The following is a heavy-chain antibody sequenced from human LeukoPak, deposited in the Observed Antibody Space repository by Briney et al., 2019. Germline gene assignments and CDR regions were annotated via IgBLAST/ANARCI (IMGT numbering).Heavy chain of an antibody. Sequence: TFSSFWMSWVRQAPGKGLEWIGSIYYTGSTYYNPSLKSRVTISGDTSKNQFSLRLSSVTAADTAVYSCARHKDAAMVTTFDFWGQGTLVTVSS. D-gene: IGHD5-18*01. CDR3: ARHKDAAMVTTFDF. CDR1: TFSSFW. V-gene: IGHV4-39*01. J-gene: IGHJ4*02. CDR2: IYYTGST.